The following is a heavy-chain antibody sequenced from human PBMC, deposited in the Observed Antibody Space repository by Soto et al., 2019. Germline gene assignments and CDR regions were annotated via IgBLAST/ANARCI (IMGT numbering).Heavy chain of an antibody. Sequence: GSLRLSCGVSGFIVSRSYMTWVRQAPGRGLEWVSSLYKRETSYYADSVKGRCTISRDNSENTLSLQMNSLRAEDTAVYYCARLGYFDNSGYSYFDSWGHGTLVTVSS. J-gene: IGHJ5*01. V-gene: IGHV3-53*01. CDR1: GFIVSRSY. CDR2: LYKRETS. D-gene: IGHD3-22*01. CDR3: ARLGYFDNSGYSYFDS.